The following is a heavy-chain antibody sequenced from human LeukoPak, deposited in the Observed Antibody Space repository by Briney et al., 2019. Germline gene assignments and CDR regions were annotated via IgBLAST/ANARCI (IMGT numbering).Heavy chain of an antibody. J-gene: IGHJ4*02. Sequence: SETLSLTCAVYGGSFSGYYWSWIRQPPGKGLEWIGEINHSGSTNHKSSLKSRVTISVGTSKNQFSLKLSSVTAADTAVYYCARGLDSSGYSYDYWGRGTLVTVSS. CDR2: INHSGST. CDR1: GGSFSGYY. D-gene: IGHD3-22*01. CDR3: ARGLDSSGYSYDY. V-gene: IGHV4-34*01.